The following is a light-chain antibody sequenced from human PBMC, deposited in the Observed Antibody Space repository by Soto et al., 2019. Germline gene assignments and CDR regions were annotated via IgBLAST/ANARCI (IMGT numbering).Light chain of an antibody. V-gene: IGLV1-40*01. CDR2: GNS. J-gene: IGLJ1*01. CDR1: SSNIGAGYD. CDR3: QSYDSSLSGFYF. Sequence: QSVLTQPHSVSGAPGQRVTISCTGSSSNIGAGYDVHWYQQLPGTAPKLLIYGNSNRPSGVPDRFSGSKSGTSASLAITGLQAEDEADYYCQSYDSSLSGFYFFGTGTKLTVL.